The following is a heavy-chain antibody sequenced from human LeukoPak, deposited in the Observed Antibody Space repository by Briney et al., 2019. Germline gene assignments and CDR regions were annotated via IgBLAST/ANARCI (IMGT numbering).Heavy chain of an antibody. Sequence: PSETLSLTCSVSGGSIGTNYWSXXXQVAGKGXEWIXXXXXSGSSXYNPSLKSRVTISVDTSKTQFSLKLNSVTAADTAVYYCARSDTHHIHSSSWHFDYWGQGTLVTVSS. CDR3: ARSDTHHIHSSSWHFDY. CDR2: XXXSGSS. CDR1: GGSIGTNY. J-gene: IGHJ4*02. V-gene: IGHV4-59*01. D-gene: IGHD6-13*01.